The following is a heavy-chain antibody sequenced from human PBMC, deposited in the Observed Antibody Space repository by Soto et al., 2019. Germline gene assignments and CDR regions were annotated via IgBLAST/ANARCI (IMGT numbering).Heavy chain of an antibody. J-gene: IGHJ4*02. D-gene: IGHD5-18*01. CDR2: IYYTGST. V-gene: IGHV4-59*08. Sequence: QVQLQESGPGLVKPSETLSLTCTVSGGSISGSYWSWIRQPPGKGLEWIGYIYYTGSTNYNPSLKGRVTTSVDSSKNRFSLKLSFGAAADTAVYYCARHRDSYGSGDFDYWGQGTRVTVSS. CDR3: ARHRDSYGSGDFDY. CDR1: GGSISGSY.